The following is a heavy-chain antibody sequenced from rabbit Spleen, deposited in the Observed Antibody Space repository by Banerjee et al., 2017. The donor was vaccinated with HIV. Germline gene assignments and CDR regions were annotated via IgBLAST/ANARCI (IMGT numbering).Heavy chain of an antibody. CDR1: GFSLSSYW. CDR3: VRGLAGSSAYHI. Sequence: QSVEESGGRLVTPGTPLTLTCTVSGFSLSSYWMSWVRQAPGKGLEWIGIISSSGSTYYASWAKGRFTSSKASTTMDLKINSPTTEDTATYFCVRGLAGSSAYHIWGPGTLVTVS. J-gene: IGHJ4*02. CDR2: ISSSGST. V-gene: IGHV1S69*01. D-gene: IGHD8-1*01.